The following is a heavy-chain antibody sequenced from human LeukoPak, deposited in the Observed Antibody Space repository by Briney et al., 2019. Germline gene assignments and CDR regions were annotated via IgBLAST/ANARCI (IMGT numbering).Heavy chain of an antibody. CDR3: ARHSNKYDYDSSGHYRSFDY. Sequence: PGGSVRLSCAASGFTFTFYWMSWVRQAPGKGLEWVANIKQDGSDKNYVDSVKGRFTISRDSSKNSLYLQMTSLRVEDTAFYFCARHSNKYDYDSSGHYRSFDYWGQGTLVSVSS. CDR2: IKQDGSDK. D-gene: IGHD3-22*01. CDR1: GFTFTFYW. V-gene: IGHV3-7*01. J-gene: IGHJ4*02.